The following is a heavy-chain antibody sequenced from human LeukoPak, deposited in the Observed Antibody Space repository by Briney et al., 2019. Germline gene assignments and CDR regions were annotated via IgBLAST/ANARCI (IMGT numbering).Heavy chain of an antibody. D-gene: IGHD6-6*01. CDR1: GFTFSSYA. CDR3: ARDRYSSSSGYYSDY. J-gene: IGHJ4*02. Sequence: GGSLRLSCAAPGFTFSSYAMSWVRQAPAKGLEWVSAISGSGVSTYYADSVKGRFTISRDISKNTLCLQMNSLRAEDTALYYCARDRYSSSSGYYSDYWGQGTLVTVSS. CDR2: ISGSGVST. V-gene: IGHV3-23*01.